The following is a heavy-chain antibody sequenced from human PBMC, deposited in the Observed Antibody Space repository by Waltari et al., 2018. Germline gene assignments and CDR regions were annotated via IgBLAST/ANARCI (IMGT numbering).Heavy chain of an antibody. CDR1: GFTVSSNY. J-gene: IGHJ4*02. V-gene: IGHV3-53*04. CDR3: ARETVGLCDY. Sequence: EVQLVESGGGLVQPGGSLRLSCAASGFTVSSNYMSWVRQAPGKGLEWVSVIYSGGSTYYADSVKGRFTISRHNSKNTLYLQMNSLSAEDTAGYYCARETVGLCDYWGQGILVTVSS. CDR2: IYSGGST.